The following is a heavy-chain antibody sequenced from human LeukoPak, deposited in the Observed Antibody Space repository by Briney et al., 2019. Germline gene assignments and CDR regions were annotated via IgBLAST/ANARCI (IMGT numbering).Heavy chain of an antibody. CDR1: GGSINNNY. V-gene: IGHV4-4*07. CDR2: IYTTGST. CDR3: ARARRSLGEQWLVDDY. D-gene: IGHD6-19*01. Sequence: SETLSLTCTVSGGSINNNYWTWIRQPAGKGLEWIGRIYTTGSTNYNPSLQSRVIMSVDTSKNQFSLNVSSVTAADTAVYYCARARRSLGEQWLVDDYWGQGTLVTVSS. J-gene: IGHJ4*02.